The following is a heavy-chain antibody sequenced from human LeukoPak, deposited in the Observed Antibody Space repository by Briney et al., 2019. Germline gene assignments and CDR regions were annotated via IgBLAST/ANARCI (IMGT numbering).Heavy chain of an antibody. V-gene: IGHV1-46*01. CDR3: AREPPESYYFDY. D-gene: IGHD3/OR15-3a*01. J-gene: IGHJ4*02. CDR2: IKPSGGST. CDR1: GYIFTNHY. Sequence: GSVKVSCKASGYIFTNHYMHWVRQAPGQGLEWMGIIKPSGGSTGYTQKFQGRVTMTRDMSTSTVYMELSSLRSEETAVYYCAREPPESYYFDYWGQGTLVTVSS.